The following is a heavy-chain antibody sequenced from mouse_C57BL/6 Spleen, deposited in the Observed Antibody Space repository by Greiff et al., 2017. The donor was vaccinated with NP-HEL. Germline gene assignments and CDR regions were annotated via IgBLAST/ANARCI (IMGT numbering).Heavy chain of an antibody. Sequence: VKLMESGPELVKPGASVKISCKASGYAFSSSWMNWVKQRPGKGLEWIGRIYPGDGDTNYNGKFKGKATLTADKSSSTAYMQLSSLTSEDSAVYFCARGGSSYLYAMDYGGQGTSVTVSS. CDR3: ARGGSSYLYAMDY. J-gene: IGHJ4*01. V-gene: IGHV1-82*01. CDR2: IYPGDGDT. CDR1: GYAFSSSW. D-gene: IGHD1-1*01.